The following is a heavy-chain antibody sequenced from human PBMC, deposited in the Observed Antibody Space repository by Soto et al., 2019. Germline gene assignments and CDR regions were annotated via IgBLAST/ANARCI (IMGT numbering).Heavy chain of an antibody. CDR1: GYTFTSYG. V-gene: IGHV1-18*04. CDR2: ISAYNGNT. Sequence: ASVKVSCKASGYTFTSYGISWVRQAPGQGLEWMGWISAYNGNTNYAQKLQGRVTMTTDTSTSTAYMELRSLRYEDTAVYYCARGNYYDSSGYQDYYGMDVWGQGTTVTVSS. D-gene: IGHD3-22*01. J-gene: IGHJ6*02. CDR3: ARGNYYDSSGYQDYYGMDV.